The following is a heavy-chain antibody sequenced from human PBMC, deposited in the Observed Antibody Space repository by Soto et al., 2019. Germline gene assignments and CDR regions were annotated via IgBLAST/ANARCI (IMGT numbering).Heavy chain of an antibody. CDR1: GGSISSDY. V-gene: IGHV4-59*01. Sequence: QVQLQESGPGLVKPSETLSLTCSVSGGSISSDYWSWIRQPPGKGLEWIWYIYYTGSTNYNPSLKSRVTISVDPSENQFSLNLRSVAAADTAVYYCARALRGVVVVANREMDVWGQGTTVTVSS. CDR3: ARALRGVVVVANREMDV. CDR2: IYYTGST. D-gene: IGHD2-15*01. J-gene: IGHJ6*02.